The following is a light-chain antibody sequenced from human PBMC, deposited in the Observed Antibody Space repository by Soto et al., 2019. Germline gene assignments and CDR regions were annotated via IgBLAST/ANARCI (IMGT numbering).Light chain of an antibody. CDR1: SSDVGGYNY. J-gene: IGLJ1*01. Sequence: QSVLTQPASVSGSPGQSITISCTGTSSDVGGYNYVSWYQQHPGKAPKLMIYEVSNRPSGVSNRFSGSKSGNTASLTISGLQAEDEADYYCSSYTSSGTHNDVFGTGTKVTVL. CDR2: EVS. CDR3: SSYTSSGTHNDV. V-gene: IGLV2-14*01.